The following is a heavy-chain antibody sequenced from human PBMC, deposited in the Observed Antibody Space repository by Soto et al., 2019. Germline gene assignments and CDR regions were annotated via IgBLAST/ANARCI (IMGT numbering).Heavy chain of an antibody. J-gene: IGHJ4*02. V-gene: IGHV4-59*01. D-gene: IGHD5-18*01. CDR3: AREGVPRYSDTAMAQGPIDY. CDR1: GGSISSYY. CDR2: IYYSGST. Sequence: SETLSLTCTVSGGSISSYYWSWIRQPPGKGLEWIGYIYYSGSTNYNPSLKSRVTISVDTSKNQFSLKLSSVTAADTAVYYCAREGVPRYSDTAMAQGPIDYWGQGTLVTVSS.